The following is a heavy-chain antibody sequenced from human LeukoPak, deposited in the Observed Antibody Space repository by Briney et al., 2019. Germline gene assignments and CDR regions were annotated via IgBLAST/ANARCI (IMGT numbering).Heavy chain of an antibody. CDR3: ARGVSGKQLVLSYYYYYYMDV. D-gene: IGHD6-6*01. J-gene: IGHJ6*03. V-gene: IGHV3-30*02. Sequence: PGGSLRLSCAASGFTFSRYGMHWVRQAPGKGLDWVAFIRYDGSDKYYADSVKGRFTISRDNSKNTLYLQMNSLRAEDTAVYYCARGVSGKQLVLSYYYYYYMDVWGKGTTVTVSS. CDR1: GFTFSRYG. CDR2: IRYDGSDK.